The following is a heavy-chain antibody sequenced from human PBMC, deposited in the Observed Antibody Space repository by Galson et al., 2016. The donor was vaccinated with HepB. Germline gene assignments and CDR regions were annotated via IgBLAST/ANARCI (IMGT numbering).Heavy chain of an antibody. D-gene: IGHD6-25*01. CDR2: IWYSGKNK. Sequence: SLRLSCAASGFAFDSHGMHWVRQAPGKGLEWVALIWYSGKNKYYSDSVRGRFTISRDNSMKKVYLEMNSLRIGDTGLYYFARESPRSSGWDNLYYHGMDVWGRGTTVIVSS. CDR3: ARESPRSSGWDNLYYHGMDV. CDR1: GFAFDSHG. J-gene: IGHJ6*02. V-gene: IGHV3-33*01.